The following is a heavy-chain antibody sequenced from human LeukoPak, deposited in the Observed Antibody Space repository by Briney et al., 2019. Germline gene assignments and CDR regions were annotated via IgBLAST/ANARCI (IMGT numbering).Heavy chain of an antibody. CDR2: IRSKANSYAT. V-gene: IGHV3-73*01. J-gene: IGHJ3*02. CDR1: GFTFSGSA. D-gene: IGHD3-10*01. Sequence: GGSLRLSYAASGFTFSGSAMHWVRQASGKGLEWVGRIRSKANSYATAYAASVKGRFTISRDDSKNTAYLQMNSLKTEDTAVYYCTRPITDAFDIWGQGTMVTVSS. CDR3: TRPITDAFDI.